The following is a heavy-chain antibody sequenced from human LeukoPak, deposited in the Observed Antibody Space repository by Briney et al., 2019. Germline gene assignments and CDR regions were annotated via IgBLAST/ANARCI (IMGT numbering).Heavy chain of an antibody. CDR3: VKDLYYDNSGYYSGAFDY. V-gene: IGHV3-64D*06. D-gene: IGHD3-22*01. CDR1: GFTFKKYA. Sequence: PGGSLRLSCSASGFTFKKYAMHWVRQAPGKGLEYVSAINSNGGRTYYADSVKGRFTISRDNSKNTLFLQMSSLRVEDTAVYYCVKDLYYDNSGYYSGAFDYWGQGTLVTVPS. CDR2: INSNGGRT. J-gene: IGHJ4*02.